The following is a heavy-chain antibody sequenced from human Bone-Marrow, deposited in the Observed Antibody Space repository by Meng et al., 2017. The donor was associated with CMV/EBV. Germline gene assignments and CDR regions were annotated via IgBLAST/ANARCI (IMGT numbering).Heavy chain of an antibody. J-gene: IGHJ4*02. V-gene: IGHV3-7*01. D-gene: IGHD5-12*01. CDR3: GRNGLVATTSPFDY. CDR1: GFTFSSYW. CDR2: IKQDGGEK. Sequence: GGSLRLSCAASGFTFSSYWMTWVRQAPGKGLEWVANIKQDGGEKYYVDSVKGRFTISRDNAENSLYLQMNSLRAEDTAMYYCGRNGLVATTSPFDYWGQGTLVTVSS.